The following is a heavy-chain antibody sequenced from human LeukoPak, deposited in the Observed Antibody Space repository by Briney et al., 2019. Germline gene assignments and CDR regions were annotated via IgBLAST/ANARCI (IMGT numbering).Heavy chain of an antibody. CDR3: AKSPLSGSYYVIDY. Sequence: PGGSLRLSCAASGFTFDDYAMHWVRQAPGKGLEWVSGISWNSGSIGYADSVKGRFTISRDNAKNSLYLQMNSLRAEDTALYYCAKSPLSGSYYVIDYWGQGTLVTVSS. J-gene: IGHJ4*02. CDR1: GFTFDDYA. D-gene: IGHD1-26*01. V-gene: IGHV3-9*01. CDR2: ISWNSGSI.